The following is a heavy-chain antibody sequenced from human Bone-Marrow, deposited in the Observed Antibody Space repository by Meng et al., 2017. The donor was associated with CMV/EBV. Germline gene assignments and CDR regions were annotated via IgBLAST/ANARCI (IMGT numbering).Heavy chain of an antibody. D-gene: IGHD4-11*01. V-gene: IGHV4-34*01. CDR3: ARVGRLTTLNYYYGMDA. Sequence: SETLSLTCAVYGGSFSGYYWSWIRQPPGKGLEWIGEINHSGSTNYNPSLKSRVTISVDTSKNQFSLKLSSVTAADTAVYYCARVGRLTTLNYYYGMDAWGQGTTVTVSS. CDR1: GGSFSGYY. CDR2: INHSGST. J-gene: IGHJ6*02.